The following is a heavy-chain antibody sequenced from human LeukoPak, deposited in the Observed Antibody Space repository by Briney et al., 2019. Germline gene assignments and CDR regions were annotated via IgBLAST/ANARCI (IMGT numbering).Heavy chain of an antibody. CDR1: GFTFSSYA. CDR2: ISGSGGST. Sequence: GSLRLSCAASGFTFSSYAMSWVRQAPGKGLEWVSAISGSGGSTYYADSVKGRFTISRDNSKNTLYLQMNSLRAEDTAVYYCAKGGYSIAAYYYYYYMDVWGKGTTVTVSS. J-gene: IGHJ6*03. V-gene: IGHV3-23*01. D-gene: IGHD6-25*01. CDR3: AKGGYSIAAYYYYYYMDV.